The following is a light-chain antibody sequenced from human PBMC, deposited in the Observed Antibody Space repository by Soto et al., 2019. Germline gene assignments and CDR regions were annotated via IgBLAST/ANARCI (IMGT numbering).Light chain of an antibody. J-gene: IGKJ1*01. CDR1: QSVSRTY. CDR3: QQYGRSGT. Sequence: EIVLTQSPGTLCLSPGERATLSCRASQSVSRTYLAWYQQKPVQAPRLLIYATSSRATGIPDRFSGSGSGTDFTLTISRLEPEDFAVYYCQQYGRSGTFGQGTKVDI. V-gene: IGKV3-20*01. CDR2: ATS.